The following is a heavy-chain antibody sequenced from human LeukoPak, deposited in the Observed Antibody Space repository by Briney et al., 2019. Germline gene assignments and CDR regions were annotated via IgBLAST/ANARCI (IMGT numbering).Heavy chain of an antibody. Sequence: SETLSLTCAVYGGSFSGYYWSWIRQPPGKGLEWIGEINHSGSTNYNPSLKSRVTISVDTSKNQFSLKLSSVTAADTAVYYCARDEEFFLAFDIWGQGTMVTVSS. D-gene: IGHD3-10*01. J-gene: IGHJ3*02. CDR1: GGSFSGYY. CDR2: INHSGST. CDR3: ARDEEFFLAFDI. V-gene: IGHV4-34*01.